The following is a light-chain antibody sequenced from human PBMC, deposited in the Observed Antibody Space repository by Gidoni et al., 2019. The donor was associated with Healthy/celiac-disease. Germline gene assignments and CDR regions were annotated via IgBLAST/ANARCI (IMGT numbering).Light chain of an antibody. Sequence: IVMTQSPLSLPVTPGEPASISCRSSQSLLHSNGYNYLDWYLQKPGQSPQLLIYLGSNRASGVPDRCSGSGSGTDFTLKISRVEAEDVGVYYCMQALQTPLTFGQGTKVEIK. V-gene: IGKV2-28*01. CDR2: LGS. CDR1: QSLLHSNGYNY. J-gene: IGKJ1*01. CDR3: MQALQTPLT.